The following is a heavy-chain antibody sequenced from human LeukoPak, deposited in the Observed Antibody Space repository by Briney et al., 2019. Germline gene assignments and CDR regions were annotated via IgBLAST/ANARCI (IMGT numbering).Heavy chain of an antibody. D-gene: IGHD5-18*01. J-gene: IGHJ3*02. CDR1: GFTFSSYG. V-gene: IGHV3-30*18. CDR3: AKEGEIVDTAMVSDAFDI. CDR2: ISYDGSNN. Sequence: GGSLRLSCAASGFTFSSYGMHWVRQAPGKGLEWVAVISYDGSNNYYADSVKGRFTISRDNSKNTLYLQMNSLRAEDTAVYYCAKEGEIVDTAMVSDAFDIWGQGTMVTVSS.